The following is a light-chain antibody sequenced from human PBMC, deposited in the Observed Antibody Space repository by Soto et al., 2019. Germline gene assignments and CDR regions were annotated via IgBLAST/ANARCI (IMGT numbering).Light chain of an antibody. J-gene: IGLJ1*01. CDR3: TSYRTTTTLLYV. Sequence: QSALTQPASVSGSPGQSITISCTGTSSDIGGYNFVPWYHHHPGRAPKLMIYEVSNRPSGVSNRFSGSKSGDTASLTISGLPAEDEADYYCTSYRTTTTLLYVFGTGTKLTVL. V-gene: IGLV2-14*01. CDR1: SSDIGGYNF. CDR2: EVS.